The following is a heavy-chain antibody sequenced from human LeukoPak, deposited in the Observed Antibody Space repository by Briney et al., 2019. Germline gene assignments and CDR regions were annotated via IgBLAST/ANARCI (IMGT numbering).Heavy chain of an antibody. V-gene: IGHV4-4*07. CDR1: GGSISSYY. Sequence: SETLSLTCTVSGGSISSYYWSWIRQPAGKGLEWIGRIYTSGSTNYNPSLKSRVTMSVDTSKNQFSLKLSSVTAADTAVYYCARDGVREGIYYGSGSYYPTNYYYGMDVWGQGTTVTVSS. D-gene: IGHD3-10*01. CDR2: IYTSGST. CDR3: ARDGVREGIYYGSGSYYPTNYYYGMDV. J-gene: IGHJ6*02.